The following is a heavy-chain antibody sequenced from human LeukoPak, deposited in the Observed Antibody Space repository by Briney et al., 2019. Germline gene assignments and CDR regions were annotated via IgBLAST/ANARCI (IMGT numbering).Heavy chain of an antibody. CDR2: IAANNDHT. CDR1: GYRVSSFV. V-gene: IGHV1-18*01. Sequence: ASVKVSCKASGYRVSSFVIIWVRQAPGQGLECLGWIAANNDHTHYALNVQGRVTVTTDTSTDTAYMELRNLRSDDTAVYFCARDKPGWGAFDVWGQGTVVTVSS. CDR3: ARDKPGWGAFDV. J-gene: IGHJ3*01. D-gene: IGHD1-14*01.